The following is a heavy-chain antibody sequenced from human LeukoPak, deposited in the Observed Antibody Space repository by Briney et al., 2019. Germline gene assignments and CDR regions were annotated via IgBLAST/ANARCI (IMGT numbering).Heavy chain of an antibody. CDR2: ISGSGGST. CDR3: AKETRRVPAANDAFDI. CDR1: GFTFSSYA. Sequence: GGSLRLSCAASGFTFSSYAMSWVRQAPGKGLEWVSAISGSGGSTYYADSVKGRLTISRDNSKNTLYLQMNSLRAEDTAVYYCAKETRRVPAANDAFDIWGQGTMVTVSS. J-gene: IGHJ3*02. V-gene: IGHV3-23*01. D-gene: IGHD2-2*01.